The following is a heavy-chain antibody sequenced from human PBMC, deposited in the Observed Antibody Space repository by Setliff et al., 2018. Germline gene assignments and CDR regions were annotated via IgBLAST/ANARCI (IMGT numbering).Heavy chain of an antibody. CDR1: GVSISSYY. D-gene: IGHD3-3*01. CDR2: IQKSGGT. Sequence: PSETLSLTCNVSGVSISSYYWSWIRQPPGKGLESIGYIQKSGGTNYNPALKSRVTISVDTSTNQLSLKLRSVTAAGTAVYYCARLSWNGLRYYGLDVWGQGTTVS. V-gene: IGHV4-59*01. J-gene: IGHJ6*02. CDR3: ARLSWNGLRYYGLDV.